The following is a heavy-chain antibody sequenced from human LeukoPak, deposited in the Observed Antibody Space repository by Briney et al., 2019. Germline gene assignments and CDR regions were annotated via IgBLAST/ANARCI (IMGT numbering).Heavy chain of an antibody. V-gene: IGHV3-23*01. Sequence: PGGSLRLSCAASGFTFSSYAMSWVRHAPGKGLERVSAISGSGGSTYYADSVKGRFTISRDNSKNTLYLQMNSLRAEDTAVYYCAKRMTYYYDSSGYPPASEFDPWGQGTLVTVSS. J-gene: IGHJ5*02. CDR1: GFTFSSYA. D-gene: IGHD3-22*01. CDR3: AKRMTYYYDSSGYPPASEFDP. CDR2: ISGSGGST.